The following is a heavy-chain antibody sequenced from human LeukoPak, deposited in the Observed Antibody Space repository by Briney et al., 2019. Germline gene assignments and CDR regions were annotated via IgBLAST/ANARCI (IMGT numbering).Heavy chain of an antibody. CDR3: ARHGYGSASYSDY. CDR2: IYPGDSDT. V-gene: IGHV5-51*01. CDR1: GYSFTTYW. Sequence: GESLKISCKGSGYSFTTYWIGWVRQMPGKGLEWMGIIYPGDSDTRYSPSFQGQVTISADKSISTAYLQWSSLKASDTAIYYCARHGYGSASYSDYWGQGTLVTVSS. D-gene: IGHD3-10*01. J-gene: IGHJ4*02.